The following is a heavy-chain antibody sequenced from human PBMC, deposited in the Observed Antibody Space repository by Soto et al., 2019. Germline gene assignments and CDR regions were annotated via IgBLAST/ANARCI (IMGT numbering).Heavy chain of an antibody. CDR3: ARGDSSSWGYYYYYYMDV. J-gene: IGHJ6*03. Sequence: GGSLRLSCASSGFTFSSYGMHWVRQAPGKRLKWVAVIWYDGSNKYYADSVKGRFTISRDNSKNTLYLQMNSLRAEDTAVYYCARGDSSSWGYYYYYYMDVWGKGTTVTVSS. V-gene: IGHV3-33*01. D-gene: IGHD6-13*01. CDR1: GFTFSSYG. CDR2: IWYDGSNK.